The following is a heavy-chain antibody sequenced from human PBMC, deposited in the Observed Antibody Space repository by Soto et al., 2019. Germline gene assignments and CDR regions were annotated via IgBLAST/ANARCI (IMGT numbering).Heavy chain of an antibody. J-gene: IGHJ4*02. D-gene: IGHD1-26*01. CDR2: ISGYNGNT. V-gene: IGHV1-18*01. Sequence: QIHLEQSRIEMKEPGTSLKISCATSGYSFTNYGISWVRQAPGQGLEWMGWISGYNGNTKYAQSFHDRVVMTADKFTSKGYLEMRNLRSNDTAVYYCARANTWVNGRVGNHWGQGTKVTVSS. CDR3: ARANTWVNGRVGNH. CDR1: GYSFTNYG.